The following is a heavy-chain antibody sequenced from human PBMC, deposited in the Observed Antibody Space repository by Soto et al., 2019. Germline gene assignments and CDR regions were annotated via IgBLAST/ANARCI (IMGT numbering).Heavy chain of an antibody. D-gene: IGHD2-2*01. CDR1: GGSISSYY. V-gene: IGHV4-59*08. CDR2: TYYSGST. CDR3: ARLVVGSALPPEHCSSTSCYVRYYYMDV. J-gene: IGHJ6*03. Sequence: QVQLQESGPGLVKPSETLSLTCTVSGGSISSYYWSWIRQPPGKGLEWIGYTYYSGSTHYNPSLKSRVTIAVDPSMNQFSLKLSSVTAADTAVYYCARLVVGSALPPEHCSSTSCYVRYYYMDVWGKGTTVTVSS.